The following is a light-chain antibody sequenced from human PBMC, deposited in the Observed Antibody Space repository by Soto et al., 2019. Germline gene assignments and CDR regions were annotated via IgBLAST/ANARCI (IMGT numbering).Light chain of an antibody. Sequence: DIVMTQSPDSLAVSLGERATTNCKSSQSVLYSSSNKNYLAWYQQKPGQPPNLLIYWASTRESGVPDRFSGSGSGTDFTLTISSLQAEDVAVYYCQQYYTTPLTFGQGTKLEIK. CDR2: WAS. V-gene: IGKV4-1*01. J-gene: IGKJ2*01. CDR3: QQYYTTPLT. CDR1: QSVLYSSSNKNY.